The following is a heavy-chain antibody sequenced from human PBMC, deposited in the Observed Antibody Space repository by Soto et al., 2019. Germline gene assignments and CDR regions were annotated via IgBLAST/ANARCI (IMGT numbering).Heavy chain of an antibody. D-gene: IGHD5-18*01. V-gene: IGHV3-33*01. Sequence: QVQLVESGGGVVQPGRSLRLSCAASGFTFSSYGMHWVRQAPGKGLEWVAVIWYDGSNKYYADSVKGRFTISRDNSKNTLYLQMNSLRAEDTAVYYCAREGTLRYSYGHPRFFINWSFDLWGRGTLVTVSS. CDR3: AREGTLRYSYGHPRFFINWSFDL. CDR1: GFTFSSYG. J-gene: IGHJ2*01. CDR2: IWYDGSNK.